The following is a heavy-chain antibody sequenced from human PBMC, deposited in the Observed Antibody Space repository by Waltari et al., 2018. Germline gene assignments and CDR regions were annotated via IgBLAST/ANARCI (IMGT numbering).Heavy chain of an antibody. Sequence: QVQLQESGPGPVKPSGTLSLTCAVSGASISSPNWWTWVRQAPGKGLEWIGEIYQTGSTNYNPSLESRVTMSVDKSENHFSLTLNSVTAADTAGEDGARSRRKGDSERDCGGQGTRVT. CDR2: IYQTGST. V-gene: IGHV4-4*02. J-gene: IGHJ4*02. D-gene: IGHD1-1*01. CDR3: ARSRRKGDSERDC. CDR1: GASISSPNW.